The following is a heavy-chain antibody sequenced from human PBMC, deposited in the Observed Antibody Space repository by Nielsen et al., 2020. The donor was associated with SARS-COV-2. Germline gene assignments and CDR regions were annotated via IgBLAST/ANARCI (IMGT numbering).Heavy chain of an antibody. V-gene: IGHV3-33*06. J-gene: IGHJ4*01. CDR3: AKLHTFRDVTGYY. CDR1: GFTFSSYG. D-gene: IGHD3-9*01. CDR2: IWYDGSNK. Sequence: GGSLRLSCAASGFTFSSYGMHWVRQAPGKGLEWVAVIWYDGSNKYYADSVKGRFTISRDNSKNTLYLQMNSLRAEDTAVYYCAKLHTFRDVTGYYWGHGTLVTVSS.